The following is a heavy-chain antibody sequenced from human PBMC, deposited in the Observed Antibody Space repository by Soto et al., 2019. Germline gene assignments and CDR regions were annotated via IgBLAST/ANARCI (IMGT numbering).Heavy chain of an antibody. D-gene: IGHD1-26*01. V-gene: IGHV3-30*02. J-gene: IGHJ3*02. Sequence: GGSLRLSCAASVFTFSTYGMHWGRQAPGKGLEWVAVMGNDGITTFYADSVKGRFTISRDNSKNTLFLQMNSLRADDTAVYYCAKEFQWELHAFDIWGQGTMVTVSS. CDR2: MGNDGITT. CDR1: VFTFSTYG. CDR3: AKEFQWELHAFDI.